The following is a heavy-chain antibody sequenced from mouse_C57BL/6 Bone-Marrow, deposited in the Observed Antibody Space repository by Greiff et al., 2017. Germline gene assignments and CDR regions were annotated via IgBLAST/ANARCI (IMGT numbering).Heavy chain of an antibody. CDR3: TRGELKGACFAY. CDR1: GYTFTSYW. CDR2: IDPNSGGT. D-gene: IGHD1-3*01. J-gene: IGHJ3*01. V-gene: IGHV1-72*01. Sequence: VQLQQPGAELVKPGASVKLSCKASGYTFTSYWMHWVKQRPGRGLEWIGRIDPNSGGTKYNEKFKSKATLTVDKPSSTAYMQISGQSSEDSAVYGCTRGELKGACFAYWGQGTLVTVSA.